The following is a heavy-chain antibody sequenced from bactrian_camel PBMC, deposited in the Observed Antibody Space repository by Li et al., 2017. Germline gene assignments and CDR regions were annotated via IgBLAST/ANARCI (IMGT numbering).Heavy chain of an antibody. CDR3: AAQIGPGGYCSDFSAYDH. Sequence: HVQLVESGGGSVQAGDSLRLSCVASTYIPSTYCMGWFRQAPGKEREAVAAIDSDGSISYGGSVKGRFVISKDTAKNTLYLQMNGLKPEDTAMYYCAAQIGPGGYCSDFSAYDHSGQGTQVTVS. CDR1: TYIPSTYC. D-gene: IGHD8*01. CDR2: IDSDGSI. J-gene: IGHJ4*01. V-gene: IGHV3S53*01.